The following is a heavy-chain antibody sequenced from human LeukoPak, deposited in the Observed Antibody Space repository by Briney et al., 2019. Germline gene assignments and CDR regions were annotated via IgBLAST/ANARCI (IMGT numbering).Heavy chain of an antibody. Sequence: GGSLRLSCAASGFTFDNYGMSWVRQVPGKGLGWVSSINANGGSTAYADSVRGRLTISRDNAKNSLYLQVNSLRAEDTAVYYCVRSFDIWGQGTMVTVSS. CDR3: VRSFDI. V-gene: IGHV3-20*04. CDR2: INANGGST. J-gene: IGHJ3*02. CDR1: GFTFDNYG.